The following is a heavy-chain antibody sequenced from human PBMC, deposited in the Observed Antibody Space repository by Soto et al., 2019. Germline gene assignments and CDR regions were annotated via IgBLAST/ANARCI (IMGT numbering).Heavy chain of an antibody. CDR2: INHSGST. CDR1: GWSLSGYY. Sequence: WETLSPTSAVYGWSLSGYYWSWIRQHPGKALEWIGEINHSGSTNYNPSLKSRVTISVDTSKNQFSLKLSPVTAADTAVYYCARGASGYYDRSGYSSPYYFASWRQG. CDR3: ARGASGYYDRSGYSSPYYFAS. V-gene: IGHV4-34*01. D-gene: IGHD3-22*01. J-gene: IGHJ4*02.